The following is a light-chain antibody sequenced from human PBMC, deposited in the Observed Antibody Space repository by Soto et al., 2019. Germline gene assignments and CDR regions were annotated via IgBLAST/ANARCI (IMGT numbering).Light chain of an antibody. CDR2: EGS. V-gene: IGLV2-23*01. CDR3: CSYAGSRAVV. J-gene: IGLJ2*01. CDR1: SSDVGSYNL. Sequence: QSALTQPASVSGSPGQSITISCTGTSSDVGSYNLVSWYQQHPGKAPKLTIYEGSKRPSGVSNRFSGSKSGNTASLTISGLQAEDEADYYCCSYAGSRAVVFGGGTKLTVL.